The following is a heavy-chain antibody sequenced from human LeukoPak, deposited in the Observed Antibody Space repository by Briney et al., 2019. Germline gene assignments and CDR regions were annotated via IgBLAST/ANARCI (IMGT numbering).Heavy chain of an antibody. CDR2: IIPIFGTA. D-gene: IGHD1-26*01. J-gene: IGHJ5*02. CDR3: ARDPARGWFDP. Sequence: ASVRVSCKSSGYTFTHYYMHWVRQAPGQGLEWMGGIIPIFGTANYAQKFQGRVTITADESTSTAYMELSSLRSEDTAVYYCARDPARGWFDPWGQGTLVTGYS. V-gene: IGHV1-69*13. CDR1: GYTFTHYY.